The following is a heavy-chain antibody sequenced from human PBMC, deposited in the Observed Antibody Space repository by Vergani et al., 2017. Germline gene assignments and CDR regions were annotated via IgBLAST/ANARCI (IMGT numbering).Heavy chain of an antibody. V-gene: IGHV4-39*01. CDR2: IYYSGST. D-gene: IGHD6-19*01. CDR3: ARHSTVEWLVKLGWIDP. Sequence: QLQLQESGPGLVKPSATLSLTCSVSGASIRSSNYYWGWIRQPPGKGLEWFASIYYSGSTYYTPSLKSRVTISVDTSKNQFSLKLSSVTAADTAVYFCARHSTVEWLVKLGWIDPWGKGILVTVSS. J-gene: IGHJ5*02. CDR1: GASIRSSNYY.